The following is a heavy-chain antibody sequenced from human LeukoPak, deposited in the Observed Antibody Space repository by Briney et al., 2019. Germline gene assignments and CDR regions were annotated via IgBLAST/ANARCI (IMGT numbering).Heavy chain of an antibody. Sequence: GGSLRLSCAASGSSFDDYAMHWVRQAPGKGLEWVSGISWNGGSIGYADSVKGRFTISRDNAKNSLYLQMNSLRADDTALYYCAKDRGSSRYGRLDYWGQGTLVTVSS. D-gene: IGHD6-13*01. J-gene: IGHJ4*02. CDR3: AKDRGSSRYGRLDY. CDR1: GSSFDDYA. V-gene: IGHV3-9*01. CDR2: ISWNGGSI.